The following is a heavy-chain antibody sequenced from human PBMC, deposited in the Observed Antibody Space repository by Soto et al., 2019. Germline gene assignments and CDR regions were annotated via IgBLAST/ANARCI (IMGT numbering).Heavy chain of an antibody. CDR1: GFTFSSYG. D-gene: IGHD3-10*01. J-gene: IGHJ4*02. CDR3: ARDRRLWLGELLWPLIDY. CDR2: IWYDGSNK. V-gene: IGHV3-33*01. Sequence: VGSLRLSCAASGFTFSSYGMHWVRQAPGKGLEWVAVIWYDGSNKYYADSVKGRFTISRDSSKNTLYLQMNSLRAEDTAVYYCARDRRLWLGELLWPLIDYWSQGTLVTVSS.